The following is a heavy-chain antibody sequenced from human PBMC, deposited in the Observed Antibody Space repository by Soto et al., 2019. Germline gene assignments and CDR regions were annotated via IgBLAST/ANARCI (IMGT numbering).Heavy chain of an antibody. D-gene: IGHD3-10*01. CDR2: TSFDGSNE. CDR3: ASVTGFYGSGEIDY. Sequence: QVQLVESGGGVVQPGRSLRLSCAASGFTFTGFAMYWVRQAPGTGLEWVAVTSFDGSNEYYADFVEGRFTISRDNSKNTPYLEMNSLRPEETAVYYCASVTGFYGSGEIDYWGQGTLVTVSS. CDR1: GFTFTGFA. J-gene: IGHJ4*02. V-gene: IGHV3-30*14.